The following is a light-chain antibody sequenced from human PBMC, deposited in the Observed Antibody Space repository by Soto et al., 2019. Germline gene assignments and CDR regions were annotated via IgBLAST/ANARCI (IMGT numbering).Light chain of an antibody. J-gene: IGKJ1*01. Sequence: IVMTQSPLSLPVTPGEPSAISCRSSQSLLHSNGYNYLDGYLQKPGQSPQLLIYLGSNRASGVPDMVSGSGSGTDFTLKISRVEAEDVGVYYCMQPLQSWTFGQGTKVEIK. CDR1: QSLLHSNGYNY. CDR2: LGS. V-gene: IGKV2-28*01. CDR3: MQPLQSWT.